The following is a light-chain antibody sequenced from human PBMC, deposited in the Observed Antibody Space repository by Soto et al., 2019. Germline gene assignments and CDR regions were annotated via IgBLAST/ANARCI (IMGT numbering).Light chain of an antibody. CDR1: SSNSGAGYD. CDR2: GNS. CDR3: QSYDSSLSGYVV. V-gene: IGLV1-40*01. Sequence: QLVLTQPPSVSGAPGQRVTISCTGSSSNSGAGYDVHWYQQLPGTAPKLLIYGNSNRPSGVPDRFSGSKSGTSASLAITGLQAEDEADYYCQSYDSSLSGYVVFGGGTQLTVL. J-gene: IGLJ2*01.